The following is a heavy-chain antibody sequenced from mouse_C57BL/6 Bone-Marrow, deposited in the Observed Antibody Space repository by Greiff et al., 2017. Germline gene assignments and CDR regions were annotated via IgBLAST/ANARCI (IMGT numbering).Heavy chain of an antibody. V-gene: IGHV5-9*01. CDR2: ISGGGGNT. J-gene: IGHJ2*01. CDR1: GFTFSSYT. Sequence: EVQGVESGGGLVKPGGSLKLSCAASGFTFSSYTMSWVRQTPEKRLEWVATISGGGGNTYYPDSVKGRFTITRDTAKNTLYLQMSSLRSEDTALYYCARHDPFDYWGQGTTLTVSS. CDR3: ARHDPFDY.